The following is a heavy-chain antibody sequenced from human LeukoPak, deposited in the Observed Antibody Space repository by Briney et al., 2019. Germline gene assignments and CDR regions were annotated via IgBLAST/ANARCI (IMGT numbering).Heavy chain of an antibody. J-gene: IGHJ4*02. CDR1: GFTFSTYA. V-gene: IGHV3-21*06. Sequence: GGSLRLSCAASGFTFSTYAMTWVRQAPGKGLEWVSSMSSGGTYIYYADSVRGRFTISRDNAKDSLFLLMNCLRVEDTAVYYCARGRPTGSSRRFIVQWGQGTLVSVSP. D-gene: IGHD1-26*01. CDR3: ARGRPTGSSRRFIVQ. CDR2: MSSGGTYI.